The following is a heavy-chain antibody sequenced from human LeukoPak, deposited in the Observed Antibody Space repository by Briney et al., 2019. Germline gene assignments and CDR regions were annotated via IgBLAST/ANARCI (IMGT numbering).Heavy chain of an antibody. Sequence: PSETLSLTCAVYGGSFNGYYWSWIRQPPGKGLEWIGEINHSGSTNYNPSLKSRVTISVDTSKNHSSLKLSSVTAADTAVYYCARGRYDFWSGYYAYYFDYWGQGTLVTVSS. V-gene: IGHV4-34*01. CDR2: INHSGST. CDR3: ARGRYDFWSGYYAYYFDY. CDR1: GGSFNGYY. D-gene: IGHD3-3*01. J-gene: IGHJ4*02.